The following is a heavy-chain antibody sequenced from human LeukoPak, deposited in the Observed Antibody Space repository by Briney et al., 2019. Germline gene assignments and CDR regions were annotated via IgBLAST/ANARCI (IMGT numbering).Heavy chain of an antibody. D-gene: IGHD6-13*01. V-gene: IGHV3-30*02. CDR3: AKDIRGGIAAAGTGY. Sequence: GGSLRLSCAASGFTFSAYGMHWVRQAPGKGLEWVAFIRNDGSNKYYADSVKGRFTFSRDNSKNTVYLQMTSLRAEDTAVYYCAKDIRGGIAAAGTGYWGQGTLVTASS. CDR2: IRNDGSNK. J-gene: IGHJ4*02. CDR1: GFTFSAYG.